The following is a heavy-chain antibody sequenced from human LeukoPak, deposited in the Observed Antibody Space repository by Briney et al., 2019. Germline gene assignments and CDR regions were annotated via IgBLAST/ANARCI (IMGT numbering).Heavy chain of an antibody. V-gene: IGHV4-39*01. Sequence: PSETLSRTCTVSGGSIIGSTSYWGWIRQPPGKGLDWIGIINYSGSTYYNPSLRSRVTISVDTSKNRFSLKLNSVTASDTAVYYCARGYDYWGQGTMVTVSS. CDR1: GGSIIGSTSY. J-gene: IGHJ4*02. CDR2: INYSGST. CDR3: ARGYDY. D-gene: IGHD3-22*01.